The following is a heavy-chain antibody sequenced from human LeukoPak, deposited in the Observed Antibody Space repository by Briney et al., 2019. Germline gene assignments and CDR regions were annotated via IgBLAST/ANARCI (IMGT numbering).Heavy chain of an antibody. CDR2: IYTSGST. Sequence: SETLSLTCTVSGGSLSSGSYYWSWIRQPAGTGLEWIGRIYTSGSTNYNPSLKSRVTISVDTSKNQFSLKLSSVTAADTAVYYCARGEYSSSRGYWFDPWGQGTLVTVSS. J-gene: IGHJ5*02. CDR1: GGSLSSGSYY. D-gene: IGHD6-13*01. CDR3: ARGEYSSSRGYWFDP. V-gene: IGHV4-61*02.